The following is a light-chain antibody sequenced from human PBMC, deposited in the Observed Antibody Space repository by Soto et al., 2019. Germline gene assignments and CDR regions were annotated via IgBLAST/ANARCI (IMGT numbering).Light chain of an antibody. Sequence: QSALTQPHSVSGSPGQSVTISCTGTSSDVGGYNYVSWYQQHPGKAPKFMIYDVSKRPSGVPDRFSGSKSGNTASLTISGLQAEDGADYYCCSYAGSNTYVFGTGTKLTVL. CDR2: DVS. CDR3: CSYAGSNTYV. J-gene: IGLJ1*01. V-gene: IGLV2-11*01. CDR1: SSDVGGYNY.